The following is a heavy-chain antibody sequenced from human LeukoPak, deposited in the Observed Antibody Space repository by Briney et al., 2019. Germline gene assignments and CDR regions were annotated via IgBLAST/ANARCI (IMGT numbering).Heavy chain of an antibody. CDR1: GFTFSSYG. D-gene: IGHD5-18*01. V-gene: IGHV3-30*03. J-gene: IGHJ4*02. CDR2: ISYDGSNK. CDR3: ARVQYSYVDY. Sequence: PGGSLRLSCAASGFTFSSYGMRWVRQAPGKGLEWVAVISYDGSNKYYADSVKGRFTISRDNAKNSLYLQMNSLRAEDTAVYYCARVQYSYVDYWGQGTLVTVSS.